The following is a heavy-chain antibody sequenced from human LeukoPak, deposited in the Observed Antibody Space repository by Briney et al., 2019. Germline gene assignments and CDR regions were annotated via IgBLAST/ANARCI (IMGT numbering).Heavy chain of an antibody. J-gene: IGHJ4*02. V-gene: IGHV4/OR15-8*01. CDR3: AREILGGFNPGAY. CDR1: LDSTTSNF. CDR2: IHRSGSP. Sequence: ASETLSLTCSVSLDSTTSNFWSWVRQPPGKGLEWIGEIHRSGSPNYNPSLQSRVTISIDRSRNQIALELSSVTAADTAVYYCAREILGGFNPGAYWGQGTLVTVSS. D-gene: IGHD1-14*01.